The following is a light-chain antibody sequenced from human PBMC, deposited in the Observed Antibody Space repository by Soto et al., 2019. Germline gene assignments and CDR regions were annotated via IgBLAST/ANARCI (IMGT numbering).Light chain of an antibody. Sequence: EIVLTQSPGTLSLSPGERATLSCRASQSVRSGYFAWYQQTPDQAPRLLIVGASSRDTGIPDRFGGGGSGTDFTIAISRLEAEDCGLYYCQQYGKSTLTFGRGTTVEIQ. J-gene: IGKJ4*01. CDR2: GAS. CDR3: QQYGKSTLT. CDR1: QSVRSGY. V-gene: IGKV3-20*01.